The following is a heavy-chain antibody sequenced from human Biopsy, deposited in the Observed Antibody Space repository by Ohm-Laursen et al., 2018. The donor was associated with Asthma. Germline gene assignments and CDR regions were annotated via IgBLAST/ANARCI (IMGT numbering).Heavy chain of an antibody. CDR3: ARGDTGGWSQYYFVY. CDR2: IYSGGTS. V-gene: IGHV3-53*01. Sequence: GSLRLSCSAPGFTVSRDYMFWVRQAPGKGLEWVSVIYSGGTSHTADSVRGRFTISRDYSKNTLYLQMHSLRAEDTAVYYCARGDTGGWSQYYFVYWGQGTLVTVSS. D-gene: IGHD2-8*02. J-gene: IGHJ4*02. CDR1: GFTVSRDY.